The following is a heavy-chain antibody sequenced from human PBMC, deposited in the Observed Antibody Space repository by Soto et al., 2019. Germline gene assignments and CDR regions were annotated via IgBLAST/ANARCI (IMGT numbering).Heavy chain of an antibody. Sequence: QVQLQESGPGLVKPSQTLSLTCTVSGGSISSGDYYWSWIRQPPGKGLEWIGYIYYIGSTYYNPSLKSRDTISVDTSKNQFSLKLSSVTAADTAVYYCARERPDGARLDPWGQGTLVTVSS. CDR3: ARERPDGARLDP. J-gene: IGHJ5*02. CDR1: GGSISSGDYY. V-gene: IGHV4-30-4*01. D-gene: IGHD6-6*01. CDR2: IYYIGST.